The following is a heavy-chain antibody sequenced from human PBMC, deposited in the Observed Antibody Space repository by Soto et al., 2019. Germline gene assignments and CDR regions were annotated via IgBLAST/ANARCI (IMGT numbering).Heavy chain of an antibody. CDR3: ARKIAAAGIYYYGMDV. CDR1: GYSFTSYW. J-gene: IGHJ6*02. CDR2: IYPGDSDT. V-gene: IGHV5-51*01. Sequence: GESLKISCKGSGYSFTSYWIGWVRQMPGKGLEWMGIIYPGDSDTRYSPSFQGQVTISADKSISTAYLQWSSLKASDTAMYYCARKIAAAGIYYYGMDVWGQGTTVTVSS. D-gene: IGHD6-13*01.